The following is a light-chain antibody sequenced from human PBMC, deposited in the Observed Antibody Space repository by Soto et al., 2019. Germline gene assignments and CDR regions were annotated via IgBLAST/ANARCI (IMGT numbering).Light chain of an antibody. CDR3: SSYTSSSTHV. CDR2: DVT. J-gene: IGLJ1*01. CDR1: SSDGGGYNF. V-gene: IGLV2-14*03. Sequence: QSALTQPASVSGSPGQSITISCTGTSSDGGGYNFVSWYQQHPGKVPKLLIYDVTSRPSGVSDRFSGSKSGNTASLTISGLQTEDEGDYYCSSYTSSSTHVFGSGTKVTVL.